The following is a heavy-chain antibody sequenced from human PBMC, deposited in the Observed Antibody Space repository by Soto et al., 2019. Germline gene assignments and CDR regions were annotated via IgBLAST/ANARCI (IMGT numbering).Heavy chain of an antibody. CDR1: GVSFSGYY. D-gene: IGHD3-3*01. Sequence: SETLSLTCAVYGVSFSGYYWSWIRHPPGKGLEWIGEINHSGSTNYNPSLKSRVTISVDTSKNQFSLKLSSVTAADTAVYYCARGTIFGVVITLYHYYGMDVWGQGTTVTVSS. J-gene: IGHJ6*02. CDR2: INHSGST. CDR3: ARGTIFGVVITLYHYYGMDV. V-gene: IGHV4-34*01.